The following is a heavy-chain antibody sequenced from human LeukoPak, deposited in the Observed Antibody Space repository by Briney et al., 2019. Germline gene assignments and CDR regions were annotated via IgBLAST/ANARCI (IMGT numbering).Heavy chain of an antibody. CDR2: ISSSSSYI. CDR1: GLTFSSYS. D-gene: IGHD6-19*01. Sequence: GGSLRLSCAASGLTFSSYSMNSVRQAPGKGLEWVSSISSSSSYIYYADSVKGRFTISRDNAKNSLYLQMNSLRAEDTAVYYCATCGSGWSQLIFAFDIWGQGTMVTVSS. J-gene: IGHJ3*02. V-gene: IGHV3-21*01. CDR3: ATCGSGWSQLIFAFDI.